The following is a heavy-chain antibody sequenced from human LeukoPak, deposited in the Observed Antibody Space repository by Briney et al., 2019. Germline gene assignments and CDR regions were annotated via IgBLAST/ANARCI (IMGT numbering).Heavy chain of an antibody. J-gene: IGHJ4*02. CDR1: GFTFDDYA. CDR3: AKDKGGYCSSTSCSNDY. Sequence: PGRSLRLSCAASGFTFDDYAMHWVRQAPGKGLEWVSGISWNSGSIGYADSVEGRFTISRDNAKNSLYLQMNSLRAEDTALYYCAKDKGGYCSSTSCSNDYWGQGTLVTVSS. D-gene: IGHD2-2*01. V-gene: IGHV3-9*01. CDR2: ISWNSGSI.